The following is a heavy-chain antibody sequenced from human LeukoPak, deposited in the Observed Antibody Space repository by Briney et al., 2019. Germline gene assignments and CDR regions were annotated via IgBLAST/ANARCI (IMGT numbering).Heavy chain of an antibody. J-gene: IGHJ5*02. V-gene: IGHV4-39*07. CDR1: GGSISSSSYY. Sequence: SETLSLTCTVSGGSISSSSYYWGWIRQPPGKGLERIGSIYYSGSTYYNPSLKSRVTISVDASKNQFSLKLSSVTAADTAVYYCARPYYDFWSGYYTGWFDPWGQGTLVTVSS. CDR3: ARPYYDFWSGYYTGWFDP. CDR2: IYYSGST. D-gene: IGHD3-3*01.